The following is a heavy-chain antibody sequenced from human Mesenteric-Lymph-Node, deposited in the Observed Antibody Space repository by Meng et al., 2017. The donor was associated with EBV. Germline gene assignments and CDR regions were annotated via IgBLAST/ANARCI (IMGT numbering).Heavy chain of an antibody. Sequence: GPLVGSGGGGVQPGRSLRLSWAASGFSFRSYGMHWVRQAPGKGLEWVAIIWSDGRDKYYTDSVKGRFTISRDNSKNTLYLQMNNLRAEDTAVYYCARDSEGYFDFWGQGTLVTVSS. CDR1: GFSFRSYG. CDR3: ARDSEGYFDF. J-gene: IGHJ4*02. CDR2: IWSDGRDK. V-gene: IGHV3-33*01.